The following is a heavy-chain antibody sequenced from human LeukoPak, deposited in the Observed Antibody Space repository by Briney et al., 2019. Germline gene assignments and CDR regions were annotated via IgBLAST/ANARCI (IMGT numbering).Heavy chain of an antibody. J-gene: IGHJ4*02. CDR1: GYTFTSYY. V-gene: IGHV1-46*01. Sequence: AAVKVSCKASGYTFTSYYMHWVRQAPGQGLEWMGIINPSGGSTSYAQKFQGRVTMTRDRSTSTVYMELSSLRFEDTAVYYCARLGAAAVDYWGPGTLGTVSS. D-gene: IGHD6-13*01. CDR2: INPSGGST. CDR3: ARLGAAAVDY.